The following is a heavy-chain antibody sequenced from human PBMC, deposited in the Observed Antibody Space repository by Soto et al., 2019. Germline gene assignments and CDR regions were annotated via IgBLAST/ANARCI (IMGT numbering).Heavy chain of an antibody. D-gene: IGHD3-9*01. CDR3: ARGGNYDILTGYSKSPYYFDY. J-gene: IGHJ4*02. CDR1: GGSISSYY. Sequence: SETLSLTCTVSGGSISSYYWSWIRQPPGKGLEWIGYIYYSGSTNYNPPLKSRVTISVDTSKNQFSLKLSSVTTADTAVYYCARGGNYDILTGYSKSPYYFDYWGQGTLVTVSS. V-gene: IGHV4-59*01. CDR2: IYYSGST.